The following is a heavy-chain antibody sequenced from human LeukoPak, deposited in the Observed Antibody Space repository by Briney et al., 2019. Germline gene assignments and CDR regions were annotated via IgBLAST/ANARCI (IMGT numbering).Heavy chain of an antibody. Sequence: GGSLRLSCAASGFTFSNVYMSWVRQAPGKGLEWVGRIKSKTDGGTTDYAAPVKGRFTISRDDSKNTLYLQMNSLRAEDTAVYYCARDLRQQLVKYYYYGMDVWGQGTTVTVSS. D-gene: IGHD6-13*01. V-gene: IGHV3-15*01. J-gene: IGHJ6*02. CDR3: ARDLRQQLVKYYYYGMDV. CDR2: IKSKTDGGTT. CDR1: GFTFSNVY.